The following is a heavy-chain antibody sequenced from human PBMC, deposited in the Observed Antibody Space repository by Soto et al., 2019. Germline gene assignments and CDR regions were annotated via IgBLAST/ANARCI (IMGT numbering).Heavy chain of an antibody. CDR3: ARADSGYAHGSYYYGMDV. D-gene: IGHD5-12*01. J-gene: IGHJ6*02. CDR2: ISSSSSTI. V-gene: IGHV3-48*01. CDR1: GFTVSSYS. Sequence: EVQLGESGGGLVQPGGSLRLSCAASGFTVSSYSMNWVRQAPGKGLEWVSYISSSSSTIYYADSVKGRFTISRDNAKNSLYLQMNSLRAEDTAVYYCARADSGYAHGSYYYGMDVWGQGTTVTVSS.